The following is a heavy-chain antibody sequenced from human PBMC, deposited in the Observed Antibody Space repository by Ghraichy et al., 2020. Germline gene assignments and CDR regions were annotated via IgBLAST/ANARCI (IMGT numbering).Heavy chain of an antibody. CDR1: GFTFSSYA. CDR3: AKDSIVVVPAATLSKYYYNYYGREV. J-gene: IGHJ6*01. D-gene: IGHD2-2*01. CDR2: ISGSGGST. V-gene: IGHV3-23*01. Sequence: GGSLRLSCAASGFTFSSYAMSWVRQAPGKGLEWVSAISGSGGSTYYADSVKGRFTISRDNSKNTLYLQMNSLRAEDTAVYYCAKDSIVVVPAATLSKYYYNYYGREVWGQGSKV.